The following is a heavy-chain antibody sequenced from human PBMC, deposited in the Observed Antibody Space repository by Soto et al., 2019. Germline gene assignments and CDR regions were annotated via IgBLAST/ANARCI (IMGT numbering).Heavy chain of an antibody. CDR2: IMPVFATP. Sequence: QVQLMQSGAEVKKPGSSVKVSCKASGGTFSTSAISWVRQAPGEGLEWVGGIMPVFATPDYAQKFQGRVTISADESATSAXXELTSLTTDDTAVYYCARDKDRQQLGGNYYYILDVWGQGTAITVSS. V-gene: IGHV1-69*12. CDR1: GGTFSTSA. D-gene: IGHD3-3*02. CDR3: ARDKDRQQLGGNYYYILDV. J-gene: IGHJ6*02.